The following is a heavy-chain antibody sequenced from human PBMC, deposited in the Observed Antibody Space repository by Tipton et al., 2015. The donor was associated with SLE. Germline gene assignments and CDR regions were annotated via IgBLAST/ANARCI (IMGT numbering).Heavy chain of an antibody. CDR3: ARSLDAAALFDY. Sequence: TLSLTCTVSGGSISSDDYYWTWIRQFPGKGLEWIGHSYRSGSANYNPSLKSRVTISVDTSKNQFSLKLSSVTAADTAVYYCARSLDAAALFDYWGQGALVTVSS. D-gene: IGHD2-2*01. J-gene: IGHJ4*02. CDR2: SYRSGSA. V-gene: IGHV4-30-4*08. CDR1: GGSISSDDYY.